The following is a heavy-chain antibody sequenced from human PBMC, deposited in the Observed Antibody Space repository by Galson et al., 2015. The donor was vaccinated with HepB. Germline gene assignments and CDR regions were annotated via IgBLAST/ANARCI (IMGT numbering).Heavy chain of an antibody. V-gene: IGHV3-9*01. CDR2: ISWNSGSI. Sequence: SLRLSCAASGFTFDDYAMHWVRQAPGKGLEWVSGISWNSGSIGYADSVKGRFTISRDNAKNSLYLQMNSLRAEDTALYYCAKARGDIVASTPDYWGQGTLVTVSS. CDR3: AKARGDIVASTPDY. CDR1: GFTFDDYA. J-gene: IGHJ4*02. D-gene: IGHD5-12*01.